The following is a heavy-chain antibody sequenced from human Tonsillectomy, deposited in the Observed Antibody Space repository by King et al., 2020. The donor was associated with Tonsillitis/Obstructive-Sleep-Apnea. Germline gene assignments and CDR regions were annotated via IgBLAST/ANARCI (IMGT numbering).Heavy chain of an antibody. V-gene: IGHV3-33*01. CDR1: GFTFSRYI. CDR3: AVALTLGGCYYSYYYGVDV. D-gene: IGHD2-15*01. J-gene: IGHJ6*02. Sequence: VQLVESGGGVVQPGRSLRLSCAASGFTFSRYIMHWVRQAPGKGLEWVAAICYDGSNKYYADSVRGRFTISRDDSKNMVYLQMNSLRAGDTAVYYCAVALTLGGCYYSYYYGVDVWGQGTTVTVSS. CDR2: ICYDGSNK.